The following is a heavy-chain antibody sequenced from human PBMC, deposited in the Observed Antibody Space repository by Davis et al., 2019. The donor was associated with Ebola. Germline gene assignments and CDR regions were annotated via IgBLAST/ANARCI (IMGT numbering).Heavy chain of an antibody. CDR1: GGTFSSYA. V-gene: IGHV1-69*06. CDR3: AREGGYSSGWPYFDN. J-gene: IGHJ4*02. D-gene: IGHD6-19*01. CDR2: IIPILGPG. Sequence: AASVKVSCKASGGTFSSYAISWVRQAPGQGLEWMGGIIPILGPGNYGQKFQGNVTITADKSTSTAYMELSSLGYEVTAVYYCAREGGYSSGWPYFDNWGQGTLVTVSS.